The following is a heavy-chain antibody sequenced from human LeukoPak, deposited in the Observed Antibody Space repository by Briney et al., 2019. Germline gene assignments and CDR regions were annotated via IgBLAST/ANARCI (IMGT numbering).Heavy chain of an antibody. CDR3: ATPRRGYSYGSADY. Sequence: ASVKVSCKASGYTFTSYYMHWVRQAPGQGLEWMGIINPSGGSTSYAQKFQGRVTITTDESTSTAYMELSSLRSEDTAVYYCATPRRGYSYGSADYWGQGTLVTVSS. CDR2: INPSGGST. V-gene: IGHV1-46*01. D-gene: IGHD5-18*01. CDR1: GYTFTSYY. J-gene: IGHJ4*02.